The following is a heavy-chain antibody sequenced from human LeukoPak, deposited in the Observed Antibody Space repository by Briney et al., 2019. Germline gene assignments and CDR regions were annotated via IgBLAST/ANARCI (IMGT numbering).Heavy chain of an antibody. J-gene: IGHJ6*02. CDR1: GFTFDDYA. D-gene: IGHD6-19*01. CDR3: ARDEGTGWDDYYYYGMDV. Sequence: GRSLRLSCAVSGFTFDDYAMHWVRQGPGKGLEWVSGISWNSGSIGYADSVKGRFTISRDNAKNSLYLQMNSLRAEDTAVYYCARDEGTGWDDYYYYGMDVWGQGTTVTVSS. V-gene: IGHV3-9*01. CDR2: ISWNSGSI.